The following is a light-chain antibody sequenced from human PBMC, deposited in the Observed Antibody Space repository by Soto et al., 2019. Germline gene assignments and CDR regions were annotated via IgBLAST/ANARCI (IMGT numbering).Light chain of an antibody. CDR2: EVS. CDR3: SSYSSSSTLVV. CDR1: SSDVGGYNY. V-gene: IGLV2-14*01. Sequence: SVLTHPASVSGSPGQSITISGTGTSSDVGGYNYVSWYQQHPGKAPKLMIYEVSSRPSGVSNRFSGSKSGNTASLTISGLQAEDEADYYCSSYSSSSTLVVFGGGTQLTVL. J-gene: IGLJ2*01.